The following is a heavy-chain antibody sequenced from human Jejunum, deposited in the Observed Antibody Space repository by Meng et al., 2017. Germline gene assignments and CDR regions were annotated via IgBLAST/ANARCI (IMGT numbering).Heavy chain of an antibody. CDR3: ARYYSAYGLDV. CDR1: GFSITNSW. CDR2: INVDGSGK. J-gene: IGHJ6*02. Sequence: GESLKISCAASGFSITNSWMSWVRQAPGKGLEWVANINVDGSGKYYVDSVKGRFTISRDNAKNSLYLEMNSLRAEDTAVYYCARYYSAYGLDVWGQGTTVTVSS. V-gene: IGHV3-7*01. D-gene: IGHD4-11*01.